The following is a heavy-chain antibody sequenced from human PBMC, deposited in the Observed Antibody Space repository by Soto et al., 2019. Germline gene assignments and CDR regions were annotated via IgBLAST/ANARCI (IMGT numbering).Heavy chain of an antibody. CDR1: GGSISSYY. J-gene: IGHJ6*02. D-gene: IGHD3-10*01. V-gene: IGHV4-59*08. CDR3: ASQGFGAIDGRVDV. CDR2: MHYGGNS. Sequence: QVQLQESGPRLVKPSETLSLTCTVSGGSISSYYCSWFRQPPGKGLVWIGHMHYGGNSDCNPSLRTRVSMSVETSKNKVSLMLSSVTAADIALYYCASQGFGAIDGRVDVWGQGTTVTVSS.